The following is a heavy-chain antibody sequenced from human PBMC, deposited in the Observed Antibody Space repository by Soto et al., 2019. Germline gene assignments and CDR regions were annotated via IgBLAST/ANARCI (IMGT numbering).Heavy chain of an antibody. V-gene: IGHV4-39*01. CDR2: MYYSGRT. Sequence: PSETLSLTCTVSGGSISSSSYYWGWIRQPPGKGLEWIGSMYYSGRTYYNPSLKSRVTISVDTSKNQFSLKLSSVTAADTAVYYCARVTLSSTWSNNWFDPWGQGTLVTVS. D-gene: IGHD6-13*01. CDR3: ARVTLSSTWSNNWFDP. J-gene: IGHJ5*02. CDR1: GGSISSSSYY.